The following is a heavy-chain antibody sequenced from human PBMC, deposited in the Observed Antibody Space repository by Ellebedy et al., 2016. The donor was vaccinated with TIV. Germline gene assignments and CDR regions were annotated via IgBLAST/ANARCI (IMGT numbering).Heavy chain of an antibody. D-gene: IGHD5-12*01. CDR2: IYYSGST. V-gene: IGHV4-34*01. J-gene: IGHJ6*02. Sequence: SETLSLXXAVYGGSFSGYYWSWIRQPPGKGLEWIGSIYYSGSTYYNPSLKSRVTISVDTSKNQFSLKLSSVTAADTAVYYCARANSGYEPIPYYYYGMDVWGQGTTVTVSS. CDR3: ARANSGYEPIPYYYYGMDV. CDR1: GGSFSGYY.